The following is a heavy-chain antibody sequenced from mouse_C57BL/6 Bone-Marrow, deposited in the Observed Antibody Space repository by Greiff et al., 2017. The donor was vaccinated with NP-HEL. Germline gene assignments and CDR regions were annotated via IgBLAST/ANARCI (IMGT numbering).Heavy chain of an antibody. CDR2: IDPANGNT. Sequence: VQLKQSVAELVRPGASVKLSCTASGFNIKNTYMHWVKQRPEQGLEWIGRIDPANGNTKYAPKFQGKATITADPSSNPAYLQLSSLTSENTAIYYGARFTTVVAPYYFDYWGQGTTLTVSS. CDR1: GFNIKNTY. D-gene: IGHD1-1*01. J-gene: IGHJ2*01. CDR3: ARFTTVVAPYYFDY. V-gene: IGHV14-3*01.